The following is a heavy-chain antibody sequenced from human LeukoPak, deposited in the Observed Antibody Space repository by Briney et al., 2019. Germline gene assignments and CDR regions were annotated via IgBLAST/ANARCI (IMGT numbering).Heavy chain of an antibody. CDR3: ARVGPPPPYDSSGYYSNDY. D-gene: IGHD3-22*01. V-gene: IGHV3-21*01. CDR2: ISSSSSYI. Sequence: GGSLRLSCAASGFTFSSYSMNWVRQAPGKGLEWVSSISSSSSYIYYADSVKGRFTISRDNAKNSLYLQMNSLRAEDTAVYYCARVGPPPPYDSSGYYSNDYWGQGTLVTVSS. J-gene: IGHJ4*02. CDR1: GFTFSSYS.